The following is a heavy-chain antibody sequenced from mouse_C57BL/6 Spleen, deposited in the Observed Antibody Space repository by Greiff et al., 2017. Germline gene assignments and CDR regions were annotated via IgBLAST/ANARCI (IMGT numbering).Heavy chain of an antibody. CDR1: GYTFTSYW. V-gene: IGHV1-69*01. Sequence: QVQLQQPGAELVMPGASVKLSCKASGYTFTSYWMHWVKQRPGQGLEWIGEIDPSDSYTNYNQKFKGKSTLTVDKSSSTAYMQLSSLTSEDSAVYYCARSRPSMITTRNYAMDYWGQGTSVTVSS. CDR3: ARSRPSMITTRNYAMDY. CDR2: IDPSDSYT. J-gene: IGHJ4*01. D-gene: IGHD2-4*01.